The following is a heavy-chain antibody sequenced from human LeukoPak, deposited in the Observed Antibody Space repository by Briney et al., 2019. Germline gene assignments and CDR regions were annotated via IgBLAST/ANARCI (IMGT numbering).Heavy chain of an antibody. CDR3: AKDVPAALFDY. Sequence: PGGSLRLSCAASGFTFSSNWMSWVRQAPGKGLEWVADIKPDGSEKYYVDSVRGRFTISRDNVKNSLYLQMNSLRAEDTAVYYCAKDVPAALFDYWGQGTLVTVSS. D-gene: IGHD2-2*01. V-gene: IGHV3-7*01. J-gene: IGHJ4*02. CDR2: IKPDGSEK. CDR1: GFTFSSNW.